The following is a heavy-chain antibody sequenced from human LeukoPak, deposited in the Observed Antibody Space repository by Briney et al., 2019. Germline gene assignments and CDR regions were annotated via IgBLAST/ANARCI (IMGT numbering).Heavy chain of an antibody. CDR1: GYTFTSYD. CDR3: ARGEGLGIAVAGTSGWFDP. CDR2: INHNSGNT. V-gene: IGHV1-8*03. J-gene: IGHJ5*02. D-gene: IGHD6-19*01. Sequence: GASVKVSRKASGYTFTSYDINWVRQPTGQGLEWMGWINHNSGNTGYAQKFQGRVTITRNTPLSTAYMAVSSLRSEDTAVYYCARGEGLGIAVAGTSGWFDPWGQGTLVTASS.